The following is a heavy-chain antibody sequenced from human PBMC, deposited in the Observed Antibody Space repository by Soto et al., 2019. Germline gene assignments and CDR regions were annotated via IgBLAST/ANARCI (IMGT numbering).Heavy chain of an antibody. J-gene: IGHJ4*02. CDR2: ISAYNGIT. V-gene: IGHV1-18*01. Sequence: ASVTVSCKASGYTFTSYGISWVRQAPGQGLEWMGWISAYNGITIYAQRIQGRVTMTRDKSTSTVYMELNSLRSEDTAMYYCTRKRGDGYNHLDYWGQGTLVTVPQ. CDR3: TRKRGDGYNHLDY. CDR1: GYTFTSYG. D-gene: IGHD5-12*01.